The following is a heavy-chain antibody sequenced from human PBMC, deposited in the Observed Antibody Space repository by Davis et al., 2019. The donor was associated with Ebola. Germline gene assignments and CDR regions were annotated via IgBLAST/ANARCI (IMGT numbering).Heavy chain of an antibody. CDR1: GFTFSSYT. Sequence: GGSLRLSCAASGFTFSSYTLNWVRQAPGKGLEWVAVISYDGSNKYYADSVKGRFTISRDNSKNTLYLQMNSLRAEDTAVYYCAKVGYPGYWGQGTLVTVSS. J-gene: IGHJ4*02. CDR3: AKVGYPGY. D-gene: IGHD2-15*01. CDR2: ISYDGSNK. V-gene: IGHV3-30-3*02.